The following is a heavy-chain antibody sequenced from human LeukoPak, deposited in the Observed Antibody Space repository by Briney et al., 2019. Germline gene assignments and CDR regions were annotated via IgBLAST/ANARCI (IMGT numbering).Heavy chain of an antibody. D-gene: IGHD1-26*01. Sequence: GGSLRLSCAASGFSFSDYWMHWVRQAPGKGLVWVSRIKSDGSRTDYADSVRGRFTISRDNAKNSLYLQMNSLRAEDTAVYYCATAVGGSRNYWGQGTLVTVSS. CDR1: GFSFSDYW. CDR2: IKSDGSRT. J-gene: IGHJ4*02. CDR3: ATAVGGSRNY. V-gene: IGHV3-74*01.